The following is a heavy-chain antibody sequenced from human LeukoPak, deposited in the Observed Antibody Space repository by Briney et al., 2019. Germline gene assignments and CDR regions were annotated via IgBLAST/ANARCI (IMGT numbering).Heavy chain of an antibody. CDR1: GGSISSYY. D-gene: IGHD3-3*01. V-gene: IGHV4-4*07. J-gene: IGHJ3*02. Sequence: SETLSLTCTVSGGSISSYYWSWIRQPAGKGLEWIGHIYISGSTNYNPSLKSRVTISEDTSKNQFSLKLSSVTAADTAVYYCARAFRGIFGVFEAFDIWGQGTMVTVSS. CDR3: ARAFRGIFGVFEAFDI. CDR2: IYISGST.